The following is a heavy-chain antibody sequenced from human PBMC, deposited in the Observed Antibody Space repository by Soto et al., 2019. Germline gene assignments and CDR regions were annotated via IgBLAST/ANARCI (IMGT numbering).Heavy chain of an antibody. V-gene: IGHV1-18*01. Sequence: ASVKVSCKASGYTFTSYGISWVRQAPGQGLEWMGWISAYNGNTNYAQKLQGRVTMTTDTSTSTAYMELRSLRSDDTAVYYCARGLIPDFDPGIGNGFDPRGQGTLVTGSS. D-gene: IGHD3-9*01. CDR2: ISAYNGNT. CDR1: GYTFTSYG. J-gene: IGHJ5*02. CDR3: ARGLIPDFDPGIGNGFDP.